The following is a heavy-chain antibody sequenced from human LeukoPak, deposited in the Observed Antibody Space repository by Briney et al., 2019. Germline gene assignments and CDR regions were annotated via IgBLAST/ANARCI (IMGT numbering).Heavy chain of an antibody. V-gene: IGHV3-23*01. CDR2: TSSTGGTA. CDR3: AKNGDRGAYCSGGSCYPYYYYNMDV. J-gene: IGHJ6*03. Sequence: PGGSLRLSCAASGFTFSSFGMSWVRQAPGKGLEWVSATSSTGGTAYYADSVKGRFTISRDNSKNTLYLQMNSLRAEDTAIYYCAKNGDRGAYCSGGSCYPYYYYNMDVWGKGTTVTISS. D-gene: IGHD2-15*01. CDR1: GFTFSSFG.